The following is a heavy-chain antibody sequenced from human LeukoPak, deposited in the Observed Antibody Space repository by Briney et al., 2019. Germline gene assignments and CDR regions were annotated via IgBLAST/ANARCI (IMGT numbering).Heavy chain of an antibody. Sequence: ASVKVSCKASGYTFTGYYMHWVRQAPGQGLEWMGWINPNNGATNYAQKFQGRVTMTRDTSTSTAYMELSRLTSDDTAVYYCARVSRVLELQAFDYWGQGTLVTVSS. CDR2: INPNNGAT. CDR3: ARVSRVLELQAFDY. V-gene: IGHV1-2*02. D-gene: IGHD1-7*01. CDR1: GYTFTGYY. J-gene: IGHJ4*02.